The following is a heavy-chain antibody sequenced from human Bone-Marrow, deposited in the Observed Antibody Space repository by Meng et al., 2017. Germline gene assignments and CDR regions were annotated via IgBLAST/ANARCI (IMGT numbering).Heavy chain of an antibody. Sequence: QVQLQQSGPGLVKPSQTLSLTCAISGDSVSSNSATWNWIRQSPSRGLEWLGRTYYRSRWYSDYAVSVKSRITINPDTSKNQFSLQLNSVTPEDTAVYYCARGGIVATSSLDYWGQGTLVTVSS. D-gene: IGHD5-12*01. CDR3: ARGGIVATSSLDY. CDR1: GDSVSSNSAT. CDR2: TYYRSRWYS. J-gene: IGHJ4*02. V-gene: IGHV6-1*01.